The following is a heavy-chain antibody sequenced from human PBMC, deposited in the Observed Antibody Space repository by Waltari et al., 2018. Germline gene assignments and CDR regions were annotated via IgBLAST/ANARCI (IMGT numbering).Heavy chain of an antibody. CDR1: GGSISSYS. J-gene: IGHJ6*02. V-gene: IGHV4-59*01. CDR2: IYYSGST. Sequence: QVQLQESGPGLVKPSATLSLTCPVSGGSISSYSWSWIRQPPGKVLEWIGYIYYSGSTNYNPSLKSRVTISVDTSKNQFSLKLSSVTAADTAVYYCARGLGGGVRYCMDVWGQGTTVTVSS. D-gene: IGHD3-9*01. CDR3: ARGLGGGVRYCMDV.